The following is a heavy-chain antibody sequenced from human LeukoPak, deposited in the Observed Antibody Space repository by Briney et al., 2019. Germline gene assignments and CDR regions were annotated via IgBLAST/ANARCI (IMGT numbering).Heavy chain of an antibody. CDR3: AKVTNYYDSSGYLES. Sequence: PGGSLRLSCAASGFTFSSYGMHWVRQAPGKGLEWVAFIRYDGSNKYYADSVKGRFPISRDNSKNTLYLQMNSLRAEDTAVYYCAKVTNYYDSSGYLESWGQGTLVTVSS. J-gene: IGHJ5*02. CDR2: IRYDGSNK. CDR1: GFTFSSYG. V-gene: IGHV3-30*02. D-gene: IGHD3-22*01.